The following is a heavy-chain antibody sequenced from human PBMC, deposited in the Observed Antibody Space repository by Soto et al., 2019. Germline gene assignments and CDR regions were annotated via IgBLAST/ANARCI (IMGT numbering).Heavy chain of an antibody. D-gene: IGHD3-22*01. J-gene: IGHJ4*01. CDR3: ARVVGPAYYDSSGYSGYFDY. V-gene: IGHV1-69*06. Sequence: SVKVSCKASGGTLSSYAISWVRQAPGQGLEWMGGIIPIFGTANYEQKFQGRVTITADKSTSTAYMELSSLRSEDTAVYYCARVVGPAYYDSSGYSGYFDYGG. CDR1: GGTLSSYA. CDR2: IIPIFGTA.